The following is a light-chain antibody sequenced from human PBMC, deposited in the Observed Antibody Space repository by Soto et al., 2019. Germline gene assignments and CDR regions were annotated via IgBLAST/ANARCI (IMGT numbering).Light chain of an antibody. CDR2: GAS. V-gene: IGKV3-20*01. CDR1: PSVSSSY. CDR3: QQYGSSPIT. Sequence: EIVFTRSPGTLSLSPGERATLSCRASPSVSSSYFAWYQQTPGQAPRLLIYGASSGATGIPDSFSGSGSGTDFPLTISRLEPEDFAVYYCQQYGSSPITFGQGTRLEIK. J-gene: IGKJ5*01.